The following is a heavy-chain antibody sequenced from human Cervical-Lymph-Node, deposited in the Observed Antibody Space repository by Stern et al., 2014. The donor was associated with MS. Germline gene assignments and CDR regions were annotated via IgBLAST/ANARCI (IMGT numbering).Heavy chain of an antibody. V-gene: IGHV2-70*20. D-gene: IGHD1/OR15-1a*01. Sequence: QVTLKESGPALVKPTQTLTLTCTFSGFSLRTSGMYVSWVRQSPGKALEWLALIDWDGDRYYATSLQARLSISKVTSKNQVILTMTNMDPVDTGTYYCARINGGADGTGVDYWGQGTLVTVSS. CDR2: IDWDGDR. J-gene: IGHJ4*02. CDR1: GFSLRTSGMY. CDR3: ARINGGADGTGVDY.